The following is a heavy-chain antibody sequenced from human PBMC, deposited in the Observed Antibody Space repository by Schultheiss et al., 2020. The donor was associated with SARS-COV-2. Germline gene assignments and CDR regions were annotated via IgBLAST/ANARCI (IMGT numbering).Heavy chain of an antibody. D-gene: IGHD2-2*01. Sequence: ASVKVSCKTSGYTFTGYYIHWVRQAPGQGLEWMGWINPTTGKTAYAQKFRGRVTITRDTSKSMAYMELDGLISEDTAVYYCAKEERSTSYYYGMDVWGQGTTVTVSS. J-gene: IGHJ6*02. CDR3: AKEERSTSYYYGMDV. CDR2: INPTTGKT. V-gene: IGHV1-8*03. CDR1: GYTFTGYY.